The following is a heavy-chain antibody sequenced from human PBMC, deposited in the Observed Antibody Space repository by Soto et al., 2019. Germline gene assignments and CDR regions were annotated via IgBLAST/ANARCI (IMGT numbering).Heavy chain of an antibody. D-gene: IGHD3-16*02. Sequence: GASVKVSCKASGYTFTSYAIHWMRQAPGQRLEWLGWINTGNGKTKYSQKFQGRVTITGDTSTSTAYMELSSLRSEDTAVYYCARDTLSDYVWGSYRLWGQGTLVTVSS. CDR2: INTGNGKT. CDR3: ARDTLSDYVWGSYRL. J-gene: IGHJ4*02. CDR1: GYTFTSYA. V-gene: IGHV1-3*04.